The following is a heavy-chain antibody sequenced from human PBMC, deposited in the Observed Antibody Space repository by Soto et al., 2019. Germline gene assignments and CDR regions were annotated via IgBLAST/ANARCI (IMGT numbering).Heavy chain of an antibody. CDR2: ISSSGSTI. J-gene: IGHJ6*02. CDR3: ARGPSVGYYYYGMDV. Sequence: GGSQRLSCAASGFTFSDYYMSWIRQAPGKGLEWVSYISSSGSTIYYADSVKGRFTISRDNAKNSLYLQMNSLRAEDTAVYYCARGPSVGYYYYGMDVWGQGTTVTVSS. V-gene: IGHV3-11*01. CDR1: GFTFSDYY.